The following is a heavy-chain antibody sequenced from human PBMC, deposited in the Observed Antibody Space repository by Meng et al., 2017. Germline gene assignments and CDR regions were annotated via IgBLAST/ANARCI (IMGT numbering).Heavy chain of an antibody. J-gene: IGHJ6*02. D-gene: IGHD4-17*01. Sequence: GESLKISCAASGFTFSSYSMNWVRQAPGKGLEWVAVIWYDGSNKYYADSVKGRFTISRDNSKNTLYLQMNSLRAEDTAVYYCARDWTTVTGVYYYYGMDVWGQGTTVTVSS. CDR3: ARDWTTVTGVYYYYGMDV. V-gene: IGHV3-33*08. CDR2: IWYDGSNK. CDR1: GFTFSSYS.